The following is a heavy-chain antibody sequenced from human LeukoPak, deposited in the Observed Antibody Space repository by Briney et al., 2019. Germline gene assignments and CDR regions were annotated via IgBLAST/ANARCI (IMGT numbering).Heavy chain of an antibody. CDR3: ARDRRSSGYYEATLDY. Sequence: GGSLRLSCAASEFTFSSYAMHWVRQAPGKGLEWVAVISYDGSNKYYADSVKGRFTISRDNSKNTLYLQMNSLRAEDTAVYYCARDRRSSGYYEATLDYWGQGTLVTVSS. J-gene: IGHJ4*02. D-gene: IGHD3-22*01. V-gene: IGHV3-30-3*01. CDR1: EFTFSSYA. CDR2: ISYDGSNK.